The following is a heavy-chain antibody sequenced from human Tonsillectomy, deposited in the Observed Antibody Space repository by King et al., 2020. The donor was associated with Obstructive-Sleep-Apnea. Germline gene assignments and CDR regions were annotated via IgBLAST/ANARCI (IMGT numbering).Heavy chain of an antibody. V-gene: IGHV3-30-3*01. D-gene: IGHD6-19*01. CDR3: ARPIAVTGTAIDY. CDR1: GFTFSNYA. Sequence: VQLVESGGGVVQPGRSLRLSCAASGFTFSNYAIHWVRQAPGKGLEWVAVISYDGSNKYYADSVKGRFTISRDNSKNTLYLQMNILRAEDTAVYYCARPIAVTGTAIDYWGQGTLVTVSS. J-gene: IGHJ4*02. CDR2: ISYDGSNK.